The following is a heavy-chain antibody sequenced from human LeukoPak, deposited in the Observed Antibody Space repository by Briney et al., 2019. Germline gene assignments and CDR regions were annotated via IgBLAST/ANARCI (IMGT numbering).Heavy chain of an antibody. V-gene: IGHV1-8*01. D-gene: IGHD2-2*01. CDR2: MNPNSGNT. CDR3: ARDRCSSTSCYRRRVHDH. J-gene: IGHJ5*02. Sequence: ASVKVSCKASGYTFTSYDINWVRQATGQGLEWMGWMNPNSGNTGYAQKFQGRVTITADKSTSTAYMELSSLRSEDTAVYYCARDRCSSTSCYRRRVHDHWGQGTLVTVSS. CDR1: GYTFTSYD.